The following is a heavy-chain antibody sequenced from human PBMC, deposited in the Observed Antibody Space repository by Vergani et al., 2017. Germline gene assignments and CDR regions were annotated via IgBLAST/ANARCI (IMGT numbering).Heavy chain of an antibody. Sequence: EVQLVESGGGLVQPGGSLRLSCAASGFSLSRFWMSWVRQAPEKGLEWVAHISPDGSATSYVDSVKGRFTISRDNTKNSLYLQMNSLRAEDTAVYYCAREGGARIAVAGTPYWGQGTLVTVSS. CDR1: GFSLSRFW. V-gene: IGHV3-7*01. CDR3: AREGGARIAVAGTPY. D-gene: IGHD6-19*01. CDR2: ISPDGSAT. J-gene: IGHJ4*02.